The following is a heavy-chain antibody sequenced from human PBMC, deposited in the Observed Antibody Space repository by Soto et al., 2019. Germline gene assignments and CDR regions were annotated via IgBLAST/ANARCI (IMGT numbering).Heavy chain of an antibody. J-gene: IGHJ5*02. V-gene: IGHV1-46*01. CDR2: INPSGGSP. D-gene: IGHD2-15*01. CDR1: GYTFTSYY. Sequence: ASVKVSCKASGYTFTSYYMHWVRQAPGQGLEWMGIINPSGGSPSYAQKFQGRVTMTRDTSTSTVYMELSSLRSEDTAVYYCGRDRRGRDWFDPWGQGTLVTVSS. CDR3: GRDRRGRDWFDP.